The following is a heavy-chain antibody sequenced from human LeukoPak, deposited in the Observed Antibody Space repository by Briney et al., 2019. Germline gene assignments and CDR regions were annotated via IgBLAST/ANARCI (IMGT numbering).Heavy chain of an antibody. J-gene: IGHJ5*02. V-gene: IGHV3-7*01. CDR3: ARGFYDGVNWFDP. D-gene: IGHD5/OR15-5a*01. Sequence: GGSLRLSCAASGFTFSSYSMNWVRQAPGKGLEWVANIKQDGNEKYYVESVKGRFIISRDNAKNSLYLQMNSLRAEDTAVYYCARGFYDGVNWFDPWGQGTLVTVSS. CDR1: GFTFSSYS. CDR2: IKQDGNEK.